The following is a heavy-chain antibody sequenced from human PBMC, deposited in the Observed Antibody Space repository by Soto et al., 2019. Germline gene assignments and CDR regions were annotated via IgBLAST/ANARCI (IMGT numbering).Heavy chain of an antibody. CDR2: IKSKTDGGTT. J-gene: IGHJ4*02. V-gene: IGHV3-15*01. CDR1: GFTFSNAW. D-gene: IGHD6-6*01. CDR3: TTTFPWRDSSSSDY. Sequence: EVQLVESGGGLVKPGGSLRLSCAASGFTFSNAWMSWVRQAPGKGLEWVGRIKSKTDGGTTDYAAPVKGRFTISRDDSKNTLYLQMNSLKTEDTAVYYCTTTFPWRDSSSSDYWGQGTLVTVSS.